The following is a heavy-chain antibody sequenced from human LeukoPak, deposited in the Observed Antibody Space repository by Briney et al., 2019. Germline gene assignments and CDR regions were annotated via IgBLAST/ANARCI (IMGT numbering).Heavy chain of an antibody. Sequence: PGGSLRLSCAASGFTFSSYAMSWVRQAPGKGLEWVSAISGSGGSTYYADSVKGRFTISRDNSKNTLYLQMNSLRDEDTAVYYCARQKQALRLGISRRYYFDYWGQGTLVTVSS. CDR2: ISGSGGST. D-gene: IGHD7-27*01. CDR3: ARQKQALRLGISRRYYFDY. V-gene: IGHV3-23*01. CDR1: GFTFSSYA. J-gene: IGHJ4*02.